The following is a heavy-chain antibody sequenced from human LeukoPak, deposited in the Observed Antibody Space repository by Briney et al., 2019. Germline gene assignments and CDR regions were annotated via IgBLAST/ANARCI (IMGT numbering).Heavy chain of an antibody. CDR3: VRMRQWPRDFDY. J-gene: IGHJ4*02. D-gene: IGHD6-19*01. V-gene: IGHV4-61*01. CDR2: IYYSGST. CDR1: GGSVSSGSYY. Sequence: SETLSLTCTVSGGSVSSGSYYWSWIRQPPGKGLEWIGYIYYSGSTNYNPSLKSRVTISVDTSKNQFSLKLSSVTAADTAVYYCVRMRQWPRDFDYWGQGTLVTVSS.